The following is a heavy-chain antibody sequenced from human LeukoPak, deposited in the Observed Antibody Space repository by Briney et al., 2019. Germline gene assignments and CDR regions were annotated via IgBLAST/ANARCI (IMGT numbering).Heavy chain of an antibody. CDR3: ARWRSASSGDWYVLDH. D-gene: IGHD6-19*01. CDR1: GFAFSSYG. J-gene: IGHJ4*02. CDR2: IWYDGSNK. Sequence: GGSLRLSCAASGFAFSSYGVHYGVHWVRQAPGKGLEWVALIWYDGSNKYFADSVKGRFTISRDNSKNTVYLHMNSLRVEDTAVYYCARWRSASSGDWYVLDHWGQGTLVTVSS. V-gene: IGHV3-33*01.